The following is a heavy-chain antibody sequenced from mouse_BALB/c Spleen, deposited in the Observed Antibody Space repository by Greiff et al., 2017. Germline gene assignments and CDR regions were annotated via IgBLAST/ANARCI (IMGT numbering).Heavy chain of an antibody. CDR2: IDPENGDT. J-gene: IGHJ2*01. D-gene: IGHD1-2*01. V-gene: IGHV14-4*02. CDR3: NALLRPFDY. Sequence: VHVKQSGAELVRSGASVKLSCTASGFNIKDYYMHWVKQRPEQGLEWIGWIDPENGDTEYAPKFQGKATMTADTSSNTAYLQLSSLTSEDTAVYYCNALLRPFDYWGQGTTLTVSS. CDR1: GFNIKDYY.